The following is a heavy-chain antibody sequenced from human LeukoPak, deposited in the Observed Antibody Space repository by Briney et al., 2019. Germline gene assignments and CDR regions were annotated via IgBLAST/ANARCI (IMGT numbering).Heavy chain of an antibody. Sequence: GGSLRLSCAASGFTFSSYGMSWVRQAPGKGLEWVSTISGSGGCTYYADSAKGRFTISRDNSKNTVHLHMNSLSAEDTAVYYCAKWTGNSVNFDYWGQGTLVTVSS. CDR3: AKWTGNSVNFDY. J-gene: IGHJ4*02. CDR1: GFTFSSYG. CDR2: ISGSGGCT. D-gene: IGHD3/OR15-3a*01. V-gene: IGHV3-23*01.